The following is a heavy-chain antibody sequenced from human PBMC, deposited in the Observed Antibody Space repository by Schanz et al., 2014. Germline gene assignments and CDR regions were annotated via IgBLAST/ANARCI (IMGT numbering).Heavy chain of an antibody. CDR2: ISGSGGST. CDR3: ASSSYRLLSYYYAMDV. J-gene: IGHJ6*02. CDR1: GFTFSSYA. D-gene: IGHD1-26*01. Sequence: EVQLLESGGGLVQPGGSLRLSCAASGFTFSSYAMSWVRQAPGKGLEWVSAISGSGGSTYFADFVKGRFTISRDNSKNTLYLQMNSLRAEDTAVYYCASSSYRLLSYYYAMDVWGQGTTVTVSS. V-gene: IGHV3-23*01.